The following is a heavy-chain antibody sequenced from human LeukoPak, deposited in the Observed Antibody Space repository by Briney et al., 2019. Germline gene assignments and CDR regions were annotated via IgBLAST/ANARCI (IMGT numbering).Heavy chain of an antibody. J-gene: IGHJ4*02. CDR1: GFTFSSYE. V-gene: IGHV3-48*03. CDR2: ISSSGSTI. CDR3: AKAPVTTCRGAYCYPFDY. D-gene: IGHD2-21*01. Sequence: GGSLRLSCAASGFTFSSYEMNWVRQAPGKGLEWVSYISSSGSTIYYADSVKGRFTISRDNAKNSLYLQMNSLRAEDAAVYYCAKAPVTTCRGAYCYPFDYWGQGTLVTVSS.